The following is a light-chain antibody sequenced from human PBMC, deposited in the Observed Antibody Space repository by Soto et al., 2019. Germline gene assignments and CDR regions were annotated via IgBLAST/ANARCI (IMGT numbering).Light chain of an antibody. Sequence: QSALTQPASVSGSPGQSITLSCTGTSSDVGGYNYVSWYQHHPGKAPKLKIYDVSNRPSGVSIRFSGSKSDNTASLTISGLQPEDEADYHCSSYTTSNTRQIVFGTGTKVTVL. CDR1: SSDVGGYNY. J-gene: IGLJ1*01. CDR3: SSYTTSNTRQIV. V-gene: IGLV2-14*03. CDR2: DVS.